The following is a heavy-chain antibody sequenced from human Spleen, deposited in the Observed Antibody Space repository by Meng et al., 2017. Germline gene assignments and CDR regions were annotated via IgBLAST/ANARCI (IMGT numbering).Heavy chain of an antibody. CDR2: IYPGDSDT. CDR3: ARQPSSGWPYYYGMDV. CDR1: GYSFISYW. J-gene: IGHJ6*02. D-gene: IGHD6-19*01. V-gene: IGHV5-51*01. Sequence: GGSLRLSCQGSGYSFISYWIGWVRQMPGKGLEWMGIIYPGDSDTRYSPSFQGQVTISADKSISTAYLQWSSLKASDTAMYYCARQPSSGWPYYYGMDVWGQGTTVTVSS.